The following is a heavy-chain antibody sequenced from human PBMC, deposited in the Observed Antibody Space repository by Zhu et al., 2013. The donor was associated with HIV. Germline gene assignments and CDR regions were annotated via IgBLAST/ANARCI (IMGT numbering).Heavy chain of an antibody. CDR1: GGTFSSYA. CDR3: ARDGHAGXLTPEDDAFDI. J-gene: IGHJ3*02. D-gene: IGHD3-10*01. V-gene: IGHV1-69*01. Sequence: QVQLVQSGAEVKKPGSSVKVSCKASGGTFSSYAISWVRQAPGQGLEWMGGIIPIFGTANYAQKFQGRVTITADESTSTAYMELSSLRSEDTAVYYCARDGHAGXLTPEDDAFDIWGQGTMVTVSS. CDR2: IIPIFGTA.